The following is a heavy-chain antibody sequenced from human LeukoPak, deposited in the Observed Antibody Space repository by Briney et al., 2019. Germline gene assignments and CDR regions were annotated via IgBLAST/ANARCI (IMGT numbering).Heavy chain of an antibody. J-gene: IGHJ4*02. CDR2: IYPGDSDT. D-gene: IGHD2-2*01. CDR1: YW. Sequence: YWSWIRQPPGKGLEWMGIIYPGDSDTRYSPSFQGQVTISADKSISTAYLQWSSLKASDTAMYYCARQVVVPAAFDYWGQGTLVTVSS. V-gene: IGHV5-51*01. CDR3: ARQVVVPAAFDY.